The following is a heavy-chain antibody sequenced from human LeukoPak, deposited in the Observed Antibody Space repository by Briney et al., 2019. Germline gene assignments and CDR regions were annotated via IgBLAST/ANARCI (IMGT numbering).Heavy chain of an antibody. Sequence: PSETLSLTCSVSGFSISSSGYYWGWIRQPPGKGLEWIGSIYSSGSTYYNPSLKSRLTISVDTSKNKFSLNLRSVTAADTSMYYCARRRASTGNRPECTFDIWGQGTMVTVSS. CDR1: GFSISSSGYY. J-gene: IGHJ3*02. CDR2: IYSSGST. D-gene: IGHD1-14*01. V-gene: IGHV4-39*01. CDR3: ARRRASTGNRPECTFDI.